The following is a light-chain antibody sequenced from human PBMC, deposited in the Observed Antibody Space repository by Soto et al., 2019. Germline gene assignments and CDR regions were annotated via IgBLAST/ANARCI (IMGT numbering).Light chain of an antibody. Sequence: EIVLTQSPATLSLSPGERATLSCRASQSVSSYLAWYQQKPGQAPRLLIYDASNRATGIPARFSGSGSGTDFTLTISSLEPEDFAVYYCQQRSNWPPALTFGGGTKEKIK. V-gene: IGKV3-11*01. CDR3: QQRSNWPPALT. CDR1: QSVSSY. J-gene: IGKJ4*01. CDR2: DAS.